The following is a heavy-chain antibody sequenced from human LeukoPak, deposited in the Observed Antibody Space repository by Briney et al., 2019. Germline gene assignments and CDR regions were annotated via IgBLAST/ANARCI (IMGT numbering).Heavy chain of an antibody. V-gene: IGHV3-23*01. CDR2: IADAGT. J-gene: IGHJ3*01. Sequence: PGGSLRLSCAASGVTFNDFTMTCVRQAPGKGLEWVSTIADAGTYYADSVKGRFIISRDNSKNMLYLQLNSLRADDTAMYYCARNLGPFDVRGHGTMVTVSS. CDR1: GVTFNDFT. CDR3: ARNLGPFDV. D-gene: IGHD3-16*01.